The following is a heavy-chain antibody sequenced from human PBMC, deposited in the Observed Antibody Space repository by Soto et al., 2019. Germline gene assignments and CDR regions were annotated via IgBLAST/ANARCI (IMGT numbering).Heavy chain of an antibody. V-gene: IGHV4-30-4*01. Sequence: SETLSLTCSVSGASVAGGSYYWSWVRQPPGKGLEWIGYIPSRGRPFYNPSLTSRGTISADTSKNQLSLQLTSVTAADTAVYYCARETYSGYDFGLWGKGTLVTVSS. CDR3: ARETYSGYDFGL. J-gene: IGHJ5*02. CDR2: IPSRGRP. CDR1: GASVAGGSYY. D-gene: IGHD5-12*01.